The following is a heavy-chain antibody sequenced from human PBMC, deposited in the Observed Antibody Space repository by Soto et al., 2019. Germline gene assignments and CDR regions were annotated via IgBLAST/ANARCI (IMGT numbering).Heavy chain of an antibody. CDR3: ARDNHRVVDV. CDR1: GGSILSGDYY. J-gene: IGHJ6*02. V-gene: IGHV4-30-4*01. CDR2: IYYSGST. Sequence: SETLSLTCTVSGGSILSGDYYWRWIRQPPGKGLEWIGYIYYSGSTYYNPSLKSRVTISVDTSKNQFSLKLSSVTAADTAVYYCARDNHRVVDVWGQGTTVPVSS. D-gene: IGHD3-10*01.